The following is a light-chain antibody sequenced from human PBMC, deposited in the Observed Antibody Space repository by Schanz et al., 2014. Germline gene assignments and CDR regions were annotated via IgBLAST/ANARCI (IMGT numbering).Light chain of an antibody. V-gene: IGLV1-40*01. CDR3: QSYDRSLNAWV. CDR2: ANH. CDR1: SSNIGAPYD. J-gene: IGLJ3*02. Sequence: QSVLTQPPSVSGAPGQRATISCTGSSSNIGAPYDVHWYQQLPGTAPKLLIFANHNRASGVPDRFSGSKSGASASLAITGLQAEDETDYYCQSYDRSLNAWVFGGGTKLTVL.